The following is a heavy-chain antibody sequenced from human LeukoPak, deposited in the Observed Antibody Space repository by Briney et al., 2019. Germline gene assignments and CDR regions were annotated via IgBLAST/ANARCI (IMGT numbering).Heavy chain of an antibody. CDR2: ISASGGST. D-gene: IGHD2-2*01. V-gene: IGHV3-23*01. CDR1: GFTFSSYA. J-gene: IGHJ5*02. Sequence: GGSLRLSCAGSGFTFSSYAMSWVRQAPGRGLEWVSGISASGGSTYYADSVKGRFTISRDNSKNTVYLQMNSLRADDTAVYYCARSPTAINGYFDPWGQGTLVTVSS. CDR3: ARSPTAINGYFDP.